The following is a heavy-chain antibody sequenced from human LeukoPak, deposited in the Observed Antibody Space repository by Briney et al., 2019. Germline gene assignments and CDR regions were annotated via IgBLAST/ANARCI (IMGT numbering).Heavy chain of an antibody. J-gene: IGHJ4*02. CDR1: GFTFSSYG. CDR3: ARHDYV. D-gene: IGHD4-17*01. Sequence: PGGSLRLSCAASGFTFSSYGMNWVRQAPGKGLEWVAVISYDGSNKYYADSVKGRFTISRDNSKNTLYLQMNSLRAEDTAVYYCARHDYVWGQGTLVTVSS. V-gene: IGHV3-30*03. CDR2: ISYDGSNK.